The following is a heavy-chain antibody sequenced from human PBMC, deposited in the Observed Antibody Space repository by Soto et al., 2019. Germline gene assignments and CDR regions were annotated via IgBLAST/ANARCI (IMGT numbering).Heavy chain of an antibody. CDR3: ATSFITTIGTTG. Sequence: EVQLVESGGGLVQPGGSLRLSCEASGFTFSNFGINWVRQAPGKGLEWVSHISSSSTTIYYAESVKGRFTISRDNAKNSLYLQMSSLRGEDTAVYFCATSFITTIGTTGWGQGNLVTVSS. CDR2: ISSSSTTI. CDR1: GFTFSNFG. J-gene: IGHJ4*02. D-gene: IGHD1-1*01. V-gene: IGHV3-48*01.